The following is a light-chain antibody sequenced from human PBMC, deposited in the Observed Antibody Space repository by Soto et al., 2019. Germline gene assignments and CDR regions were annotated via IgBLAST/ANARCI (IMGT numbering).Light chain of an antibody. CDR1: SSDGGGYND. CDR3: FSHRSGDSHV. CDR2: GVT. V-gene: IGLV2-14*01. Sequence: QSVLTQPASVSGSPGQSITISCTGTSSDGGGYNDVSWYQQYPGKAPKLMIYGVTNRPSGVSNRFSGSKTGNTASLTISGLQAEDEAYYYCFSHRSGDSHVFGTGTKVTVL. J-gene: IGLJ1*01.